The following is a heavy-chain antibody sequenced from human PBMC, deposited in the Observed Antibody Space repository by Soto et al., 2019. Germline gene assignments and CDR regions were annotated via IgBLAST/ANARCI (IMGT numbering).Heavy chain of an antibody. Sequence: ASVKVSCTASGYTFTSYYMHWVRQAPGQGLEWMGIINPSGGSTSYAQKFQGRVTMTRDTSTSTVYMELSSLRSEDTAAYYCALWCNGGSCDPIDDAFDIWGQGTMVTVSS. CDR1: GYTFTSYY. CDR2: INPSGGST. J-gene: IGHJ3*02. V-gene: IGHV1-46*01. D-gene: IGHD2-15*01. CDR3: ALWCNGGSCDPIDDAFDI.